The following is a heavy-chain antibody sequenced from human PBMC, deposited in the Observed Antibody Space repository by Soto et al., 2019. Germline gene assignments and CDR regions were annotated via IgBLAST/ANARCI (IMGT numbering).Heavy chain of an antibody. J-gene: IGHJ4*02. D-gene: IGHD1-26*01. CDR1: GITFNSYA. CDR3: ARAQTLREQTYFDY. CDR2: IIPIFGTA. Sequence: ASLKVSCKASGITFNSYAICWVRQAPGQGLEWMGGIIPIFGTANYAQKFQGRVTITADESTSTAYMELSSLRSEDTAVYYCARAQTLREQTYFDYWGQGTLVTVSS. V-gene: IGHV1-69*13.